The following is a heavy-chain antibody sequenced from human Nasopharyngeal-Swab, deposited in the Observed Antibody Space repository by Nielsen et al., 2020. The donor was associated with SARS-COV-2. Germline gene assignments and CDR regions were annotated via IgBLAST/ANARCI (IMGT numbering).Heavy chain of an antibody. J-gene: IGHJ6*03. CDR2: ISGGGIST. CDR1: GFTFSNYA. V-gene: IGHV3-23*01. CDR3: AKGSTQYFFYYYMDV. Sequence: GESLKISCAASGFTFSNYAMSWVRQAPGKGLEWVSGISGGGISTNYADSVKGRFTISRDNSKNTLFLQMNSLRAEDTALYYCAKGSTQYFFYYYMDVWSKGTTVTVSS.